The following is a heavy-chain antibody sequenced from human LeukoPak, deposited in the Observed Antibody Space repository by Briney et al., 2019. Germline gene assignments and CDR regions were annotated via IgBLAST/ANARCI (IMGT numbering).Heavy chain of an antibody. V-gene: IGHV4-38-2*01. D-gene: IGHD3-16*01. CDR3: VRQRYVYVYCDS. J-gene: IGHJ4*02. CDR2: LSHSGSI. Sequence: SETLALTCAVSGYSISSGRYWGWVRQPPGKGLEWIGSLSHSGSIYYNPSLESRVTKSVDTSKNQFALRLSSVTAADTAVYYCVRQRYVYVYCDSWGPGTLVTVSS. CDR1: GYSISSGRY.